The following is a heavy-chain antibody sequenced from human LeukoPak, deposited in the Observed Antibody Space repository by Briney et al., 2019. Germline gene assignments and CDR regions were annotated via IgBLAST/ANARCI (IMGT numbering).Heavy chain of an antibody. CDR3: ARDYYGDFDY. J-gene: IGHJ4*02. V-gene: IGHV1-2*06. CDR1: GYTFTGYY. CDR2: INPNSGGT. D-gene: IGHD4-17*01. Sequence: GASVKVSCKVSGYTFTGYYMHWVLQAPGQGLEWMGRINPNSGGTNYAQKFQGRVTMTRDTSISTAYMELSRLRSDDTAVYYCARDYYGDFDYWGQGTLVTVSS.